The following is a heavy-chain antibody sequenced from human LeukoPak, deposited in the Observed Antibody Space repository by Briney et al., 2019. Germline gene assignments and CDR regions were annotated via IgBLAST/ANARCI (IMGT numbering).Heavy chain of an antibody. D-gene: IGHD3-10*01. CDR3: ARGLLWFGAPYSFDY. CDR2: IIPIFGTA. CDR1: GGTFSSYA. Sequence: SVKVSCKASGGTFSSYAISWVRQAPGQGLEWMGGIIPIFGTANYAQKFQGRVTITTDESTSTAYMELSRLRSDDTAVYYCARGLLWFGAPYSFDYWGQGTLVTVSS. V-gene: IGHV1-69*05. J-gene: IGHJ4*02.